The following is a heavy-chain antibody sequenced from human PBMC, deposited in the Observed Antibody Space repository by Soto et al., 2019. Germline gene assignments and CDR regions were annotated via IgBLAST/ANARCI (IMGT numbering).Heavy chain of an antibody. J-gene: IGHJ6*03. V-gene: IGHV5-51*01. CDR2: IYPGDSDT. CDR3: ARRYYSNSRSYYYYYMDV. Sequence: GESLKISCKGSGYSFTSYWIGWVRQMPGKGLEWMGIIYPGDSDTRYSPSFQGQVTISADKSLSTAYLQWSSLKASDTAMYYCARRYYSNSRSYYYYYMDVWGKGTTVTVSS. D-gene: IGHD4-4*01. CDR1: GYSFTSYW.